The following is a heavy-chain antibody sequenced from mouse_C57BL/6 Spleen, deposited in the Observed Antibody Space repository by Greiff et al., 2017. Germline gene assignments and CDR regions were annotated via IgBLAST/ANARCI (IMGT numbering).Heavy chain of an antibody. J-gene: IGHJ3*01. Sequence: QVQLQQPGAELVKPGASVKLSCKASGYTFTSYWMHWVKQRPGQGLEWIGMIHPNSGSTNYNEKFKSKATLTVAKSSSTAYMQLSSLTSEDSAVYYCARPFYYDYDGGAWFAYWGQGTLVTVSA. D-gene: IGHD2-4*01. V-gene: IGHV1-64*01. CDR3: ARPFYYDYDGGAWFAY. CDR2: IHPNSGST. CDR1: GYTFTSYW.